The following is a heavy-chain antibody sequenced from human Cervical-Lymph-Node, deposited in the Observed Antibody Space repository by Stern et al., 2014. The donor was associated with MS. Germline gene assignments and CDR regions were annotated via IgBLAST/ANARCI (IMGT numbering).Heavy chain of an antibody. Sequence: VQLLESGGGVVQPGRSLRLSCAASGFTFSNYGMHWVRQAPGKGLEWLAVIWYDGNKKYYADAVKGRFTISRDNSKNTLFLQMSSLTAEDTALYYCARGNWNYEGMGYWGQGTLVTVSS. V-gene: IGHV3-33*01. CDR1: GFTFSNYG. D-gene: IGHD1-7*01. J-gene: IGHJ4*02. CDR2: IWYDGNKK. CDR3: ARGNWNYEGMGY.